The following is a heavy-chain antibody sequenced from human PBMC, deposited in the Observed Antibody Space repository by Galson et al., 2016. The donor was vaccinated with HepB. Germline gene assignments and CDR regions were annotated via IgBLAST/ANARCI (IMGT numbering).Heavy chain of an antibody. Sequence: SLRLSCAASGFTFSSYWMYWVRQAPGKGPVWVSRINSDGSTTNYADSVKGRFTISRDNAKNTLYLPVNSLGVEDTAVYYCAIGQSSAFGTFDVWGQGTMVTVSS. CDR2: INSDGSTT. D-gene: IGHD6-6*01. CDR1: GFTFSSYW. J-gene: IGHJ3*01. V-gene: IGHV3-74*01. CDR3: AIGQSSAFGTFDV.